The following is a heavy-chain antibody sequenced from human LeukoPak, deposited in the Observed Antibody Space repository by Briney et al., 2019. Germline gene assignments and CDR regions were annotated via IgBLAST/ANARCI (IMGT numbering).Heavy chain of an antibody. J-gene: IGHJ5*02. CDR3: ARGHHYTLGNWFDP. Sequence: SETLSLTCAVCGGSFSGYYWSWIRQPPGKGLEWIGEINHSGSTNYNPSLKSRVTISVDTSKNQFSLKLSSVTAADTAVYYCARGHHYTLGNWFDPWGQGTLVTVSS. CDR1: GGSFSGYY. V-gene: IGHV4-34*01. D-gene: IGHD3-16*02. CDR2: INHSGST.